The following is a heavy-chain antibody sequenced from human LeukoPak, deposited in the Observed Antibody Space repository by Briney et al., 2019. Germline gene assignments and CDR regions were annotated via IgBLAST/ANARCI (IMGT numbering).Heavy chain of an antibody. Sequence: PGGSLRLSCAASRVTVSSNYMSWVRQAPGKGLEWVSVIYSGGSTYYADSVKGRFTISRDNSKNTLYLQMNSLRAEDTAVYYCARAYYDILTGQFYYFDYWGQGTLVTVSS. CDR3: ARAYYDILTGQFYYFDY. V-gene: IGHV3-53*01. CDR2: IYSGGST. J-gene: IGHJ4*02. CDR1: RVTVSSNY. D-gene: IGHD3-9*01.